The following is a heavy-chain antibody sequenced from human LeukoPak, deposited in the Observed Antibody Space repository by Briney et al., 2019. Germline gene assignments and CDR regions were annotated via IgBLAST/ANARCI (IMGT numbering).Heavy chain of an antibody. CDR2: IKPSNGST. Sequence: ASVKVSCKTSGYTFSNYYLHWVRQAPGQGPEWMGIIKPSNGSTHYPQKLQGRVTMTRDMSASTIYMELSSLTSEDTAVYYCARDPPDSYRFDYWGQGDPVIVSS. V-gene: IGHV1-46*01. CDR1: GYTFSNYY. J-gene: IGHJ4*02. D-gene: IGHD2-2*01. CDR3: ARDPPDSYRFDY.